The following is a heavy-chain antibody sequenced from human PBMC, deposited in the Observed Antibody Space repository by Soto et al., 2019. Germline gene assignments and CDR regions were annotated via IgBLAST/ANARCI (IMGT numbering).Heavy chain of an antibody. CDR3: ARGTPYSGRQTRYFQH. CDR2: INHSGST. V-gene: IGHV4-34*01. J-gene: IGHJ1*01. Sequence: PXETLSRPCAVYGGSFSGCYWSWIRQPPGKGLEWIGEINHSGSTNYNPSLKSRVTISVDTSKNQFSLKLSSVTAADTAVYYCARGTPYSGRQTRYFQHWGQGTLVTVSS. D-gene: IGHD1-26*01. CDR1: GGSFSGCY.